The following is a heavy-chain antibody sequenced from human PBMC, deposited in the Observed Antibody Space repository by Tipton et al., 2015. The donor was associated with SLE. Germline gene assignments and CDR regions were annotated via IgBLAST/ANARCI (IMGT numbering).Heavy chain of an antibody. V-gene: IGHV4-4*08. D-gene: IGHD3-10*01. J-gene: IGHJ6*03. CDR3: ARAGYYYGSGSYQRYYYYYMDV. CDR1: GGSISSYY. CDR2: FYNSGST. Sequence: TLSLTCTVSGGSISSYYWSWIRQPPGKGLEWIGYFYNSGSTNYNPSLKSRVTISVDTSKNQFSLQLSSVTAADTAVYYCARAGYYYGSGSYQRYYYYYMDVWGKGTAVTVSS.